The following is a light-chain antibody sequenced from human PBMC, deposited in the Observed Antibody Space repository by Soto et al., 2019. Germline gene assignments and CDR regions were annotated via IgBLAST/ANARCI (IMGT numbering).Light chain of an antibody. V-gene: IGLV3-1*01. Sequence: SYELTQPPSVSVSPGQTASITCSGANLGDRYACWYQQKPGQSPVLVIYLDTKRPSGIPERFSGSNSGNTATPTISGTQAMDEADYYCQAWDDTSGVVFGGGTKLTVL. CDR3: QAWDDTSGVV. CDR2: LDT. J-gene: IGLJ2*01. CDR1: NLGDRY.